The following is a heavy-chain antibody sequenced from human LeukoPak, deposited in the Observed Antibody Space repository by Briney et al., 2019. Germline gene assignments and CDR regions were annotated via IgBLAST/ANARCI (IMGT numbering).Heavy chain of an antibody. CDR3: AREILGGFNPGAY. J-gene: IGHJ4*02. D-gene: IGHD1-14*01. V-gene: IGHV4-59*12. CDR2: IHRSGSP. Sequence: TSETLSLTCTVSLDSTTSNFWSWVRQPPGKGLEWIGDIHRSGSPNYNPSLQSRVTISIDRSRNQIVLELSSVTAADTAVYYCAREILGGFNPGAYWGQGTLVTVSS. CDR1: LDSTTSNF.